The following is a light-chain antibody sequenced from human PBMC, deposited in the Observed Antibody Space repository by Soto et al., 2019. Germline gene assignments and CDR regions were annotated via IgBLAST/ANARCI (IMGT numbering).Light chain of an antibody. V-gene: IGLV2-8*01. CDR2: EVN. CDR1: SSDVGGYNY. CDR3: SSYAGSYTVV. Sequence: QSALTQPPSASGSPGQSVTISCTGTSSDVGGYNYVSWYQQHPGKAPKLMIYEVNKRPSGVPDHFSGSKSGNTASLTVSGLQTEDEADYYCSSYAGSYTVVFGGGTKLTVL. J-gene: IGLJ2*01.